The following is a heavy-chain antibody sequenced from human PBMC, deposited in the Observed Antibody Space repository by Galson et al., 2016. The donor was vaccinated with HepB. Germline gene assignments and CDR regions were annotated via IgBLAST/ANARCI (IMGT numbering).Heavy chain of an antibody. J-gene: IGHJ4*02. Sequence: SLRLSCAASGFTFGDYAMHWVRQAPGKGLEWVSGITWNSGRRGYADSVKGRFTISRDNGKNRLYLQMNSLRPEDTALYYCAKVALNGYNFDYWGQGTLVTVSS. V-gene: IGHV3-9*01. CDR3: AKVALNGYNFDY. D-gene: IGHD5-24*01. CDR2: ITWNSGRR. CDR1: GFTFGDYA.